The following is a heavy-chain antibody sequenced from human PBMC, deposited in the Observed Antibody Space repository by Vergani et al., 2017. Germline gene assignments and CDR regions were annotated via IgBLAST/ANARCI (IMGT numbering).Heavy chain of an antibody. CDR1: GFTFSSYS. CDR3: AIYRTTVTTPTTWYFDL. Sequence: EVQLVESGGGLVQPGGSLRLSCAASGFTFSSYSMNWVRQAPGKGLEWVSYISSSSSTIYYADSVKGRFTISRVNAKNSLYLQMNILRAEDTAVYYCAIYRTTVTTPTTWYFDLWGRGTLVTVSA. J-gene: IGHJ2*01. V-gene: IGHV3-48*01. CDR2: ISSSSSTI. D-gene: IGHD4-17*01.